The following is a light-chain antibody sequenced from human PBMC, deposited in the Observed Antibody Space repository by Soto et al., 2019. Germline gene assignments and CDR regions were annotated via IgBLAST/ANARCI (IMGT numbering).Light chain of an antibody. J-gene: IGKJ1*01. CDR3: QQYNNWPPWT. V-gene: IGKV3-15*01. Sequence: EIVMTQSPATLSVSPGERATLSCRASQSVSNNLAWYQQKPGQAPRLLIYGASTRATGIPARFSGSGSGTEFPLTISSLPSEDFAVYYCQQYNNWPPWTFGQGTKVEIK. CDR1: QSVSNN. CDR2: GAS.